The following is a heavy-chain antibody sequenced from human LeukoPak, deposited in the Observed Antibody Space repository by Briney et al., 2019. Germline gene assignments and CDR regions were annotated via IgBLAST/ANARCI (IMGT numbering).Heavy chain of an antibody. D-gene: IGHD1-26*01. J-gene: IGHJ4*02. Sequence: GGSLRLSCAASGFTFSSYEMNWVRQAPGKGLEWVSYISSSGSTIYYADSVKGRFTISRDNAKNSLYLQMNSLRAEDTAVYYCARVVPGATNFDYWGQGTLVTVSS. V-gene: IGHV3-48*03. CDR3: ARVVPGATNFDY. CDR2: ISSSGSTI. CDR1: GFTFSSYE.